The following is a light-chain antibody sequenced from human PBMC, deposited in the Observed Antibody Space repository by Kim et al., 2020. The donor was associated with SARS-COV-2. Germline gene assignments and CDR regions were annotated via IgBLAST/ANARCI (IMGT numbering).Light chain of an antibody. J-gene: IGKJ2*01. CDR2: GAY. CDR1: QSVSNY. CDR3: QHYNDWPGT. V-gene: IGKV3-15*01. Sequence: VYPGESASLSCKASQSVSNYVSWYQMKPGQAPMVIIFGAYMRASGIPARCSGSGSGTDFTLSISSLQSEDSAFYYCQHYNDWPGTFGQGTKVDIK.